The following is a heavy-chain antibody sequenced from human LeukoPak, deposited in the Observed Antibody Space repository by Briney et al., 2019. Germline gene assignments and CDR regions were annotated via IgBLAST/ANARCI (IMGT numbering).Heavy chain of an antibody. CDR3: ARDLELTYYDSSGYDY. D-gene: IGHD3-22*01. CDR2: INGDGSST. CDR1: EFTFSAYW. Sequence: GGSLRLSCAASEFTFSAYWMHWVRQVPGKGLVWVSRINGDGSSTSYADSVKGRFTISRDNAKNTLYLQMNSLRAEDTAVYYCARDLELTYYDSSGYDYWGQGTSVTVSS. J-gene: IGHJ4*02. V-gene: IGHV3-74*01.